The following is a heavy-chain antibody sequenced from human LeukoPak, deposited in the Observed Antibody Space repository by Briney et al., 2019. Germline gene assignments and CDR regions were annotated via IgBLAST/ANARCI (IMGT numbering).Heavy chain of an antibody. CDR2: INSDGSST. D-gene: IGHD6-25*01. V-gene: IGHV3-74*01. CDR1: GFTFSSYW. Sequence: PGGSLRLSCAASGFTFSSYWMHWVRQAPGKGLVWVSRINSDGSSTSYADSVKGRFTISRDNAKNTLYLQMNSLRAEDTAVYYCARESGIAAIFDYWGQGTLVTVSS. J-gene: IGHJ4*02. CDR3: ARESGIAAIFDY.